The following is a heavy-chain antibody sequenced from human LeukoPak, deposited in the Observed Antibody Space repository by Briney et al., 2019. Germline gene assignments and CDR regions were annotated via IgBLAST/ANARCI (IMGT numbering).Heavy chain of an antibody. J-gene: IGHJ5*01. D-gene: IGHD5-24*01. Sequence: GGSLRLSCVASGFTFNIYAVSWIRQAPGKGLEWVSCTSASGGNRYYADSVKGRFTISRDNSKSMLYLQMNTLGAEDTAVYYCVKAGGIEGSGYNNWFDSWGQGTLVTVSS. CDR1: GFTFNIYA. CDR2: TSASGGNR. V-gene: IGHV3-23*01. CDR3: VKAGGIEGSGYNNWFDS.